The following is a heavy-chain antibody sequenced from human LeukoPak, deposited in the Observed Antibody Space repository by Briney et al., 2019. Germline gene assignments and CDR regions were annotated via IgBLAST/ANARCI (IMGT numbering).Heavy chain of an antibody. Sequence: GGSLRLSCAASGFTFSSYAMHWVRQAPGKGLEWVAVISYDGSNKYYADSVKGRSTISRDNSKNTLYLQMNSLRAEDTAVYYCAKDMVKAAAGNSWGQGTLVTVSS. CDR1: GFTFSSYA. CDR2: ISYDGSNK. CDR3: AKDMVKAAAGNS. V-gene: IGHV3-30-3*01. J-gene: IGHJ5*02. D-gene: IGHD6-13*01.